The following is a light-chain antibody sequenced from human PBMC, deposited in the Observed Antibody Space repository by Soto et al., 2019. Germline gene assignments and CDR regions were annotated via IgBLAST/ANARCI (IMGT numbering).Light chain of an antibody. V-gene: IGKV1-5*01. CDR3: QQYNSYQWT. CDR2: DAS. CDR1: QSISSW. Sequence: DIQMTQSPSTLSASVGDRVTITCRASQSISSWLAWYQQKPGKAPKLLIYDASNLESGVPSRFSGGGSGTEFTLTISSLQPDDFATYYCQQYNSYQWTFGQGTKVEIK. J-gene: IGKJ1*01.